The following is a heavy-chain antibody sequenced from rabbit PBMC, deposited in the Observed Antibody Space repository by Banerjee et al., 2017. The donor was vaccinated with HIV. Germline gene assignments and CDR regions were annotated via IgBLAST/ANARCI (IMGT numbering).Heavy chain of an antibody. CDR3: ARGFMPINL. J-gene: IGHJ4*01. Sequence: QEQLVESGGDLVKPGASLTLTCTASGFSFSSSYYMCWVRQAPGKGLEWIGYIDPVFGSTYYASWVNGRFTISSHNAQNTLYLQLNSLTAADTATYFCARGFMPINLWGQGTLVTVS. CDR1: GFSFSSSYY. CDR2: IDPVFGST. V-gene: IGHV1S45*01. D-gene: IGHD4-2*01.